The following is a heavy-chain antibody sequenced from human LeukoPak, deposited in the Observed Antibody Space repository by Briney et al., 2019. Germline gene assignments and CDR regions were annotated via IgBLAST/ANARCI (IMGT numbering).Heavy chain of an antibody. CDR3: ARLRYEDPGYYYYYGMDV. CDR2: IYHSGST. V-gene: IGHV4-38-2*02. D-gene: IGHD1-1*01. J-gene: IGHJ6*02. CDR1: GYSISSGYY. Sequence: SETLSLTCTVSGYSISSGYYWGWIRQPPGKGLECIGSIYHSGSTYYNPSLKSRVTISVDTSKSQFSLKLTSVTAADTAVYYCARLRYEDPGYYYYYGMDVWGQGTTVTVSS.